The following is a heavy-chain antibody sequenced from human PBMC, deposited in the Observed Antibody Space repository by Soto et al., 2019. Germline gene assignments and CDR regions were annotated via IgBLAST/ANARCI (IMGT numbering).Heavy chain of an antibody. D-gene: IGHD3-22*01. CDR2: INAGNGNT. Sequence: ASVKVSCKASGYTLTSYAMHWVRQAPGQRLEWMGWINAGNGNTKYSQKFQGRVTITRDTSASTAYMELSSLRSEDTAVYYCARAGSMIVVAPMAYWGQGTLVTVSS. J-gene: IGHJ4*02. CDR1: GYTLTSYA. CDR3: ARAGSMIVVAPMAY. V-gene: IGHV1-3*01.